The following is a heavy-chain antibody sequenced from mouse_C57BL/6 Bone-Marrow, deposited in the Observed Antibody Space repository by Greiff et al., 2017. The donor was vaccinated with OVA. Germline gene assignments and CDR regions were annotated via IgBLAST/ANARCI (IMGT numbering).Heavy chain of an antibody. V-gene: IGHV14-4*01. CDR2: IDPENGDT. J-gene: IGHJ2*01. CDR1: GFNIKDDY. CDR3: TTYRY. Sequence: EVKLQESGAELVRPGASVKLSCTASGFNIKDDYMHWVKERPEQGLEWIGWIDPENGDTEYASKFQGKATITADTSSKTVYLHISSLTSEDTAVYYCTTYRYWGQGTTLTVSS.